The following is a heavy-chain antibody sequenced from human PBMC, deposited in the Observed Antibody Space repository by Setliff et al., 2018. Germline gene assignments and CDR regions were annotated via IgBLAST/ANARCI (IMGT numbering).Heavy chain of an antibody. D-gene: IGHD1-26*01. CDR3: TRDRGGASTRDH. J-gene: IGHJ4*02. CDR2: INEDGSEK. CDR1: GFTFSSYW. Sequence: RLSCAASGFTFSSYWMSWVRQAPGKGLEWVANINEDGSEKYYMDSVKGRFTVSRDNPKNSLYLQMSSLRAEDTAIYYCTRDRGGASTRDHWGQGTLVTVSS. V-gene: IGHV3-7*03.